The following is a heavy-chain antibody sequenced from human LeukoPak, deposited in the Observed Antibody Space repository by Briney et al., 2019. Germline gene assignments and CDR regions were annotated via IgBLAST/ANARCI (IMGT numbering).Heavy chain of an antibody. J-gene: IGHJ4*02. CDR2: IYHSGSI. CDR1: GGSISSGGYY. V-gene: IGHV4-30-2*01. Sequence: PSETLSLTCTVSGGSISSGGYYWSWIRQPPGKGLEWIGYIYHSGSIYYNPSLKSRVTISVDRSKNQFSLKLSSVTAADTAVYYCARALGVVEWSPSYYYFDYWGQGTLVTVSS. D-gene: IGHD3-3*01. CDR3: ARALGVVEWSPSYYYFDY.